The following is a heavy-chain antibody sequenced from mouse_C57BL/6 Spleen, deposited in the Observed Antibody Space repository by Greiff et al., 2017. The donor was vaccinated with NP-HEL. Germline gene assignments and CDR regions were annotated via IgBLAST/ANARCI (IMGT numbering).Heavy chain of an antibody. CDR3: ARWDYDGYYDYAMDY. CDR1: GYAFTNYL. CDR2: INPGSGGT. V-gene: IGHV1-54*01. J-gene: IGHJ4*01. Sequence: QVQLQQSGAELVRPGTSVKVSCKASGYAFTNYLIEWVKQRPGQGLEWIGVINPGSGGTNYNEKFKGKATLTADKSSSTAYMQLSSLTSEDSAVYFCARWDYDGYYDYAMDYWGQGTSVTVSS. D-gene: IGHD2-3*01.